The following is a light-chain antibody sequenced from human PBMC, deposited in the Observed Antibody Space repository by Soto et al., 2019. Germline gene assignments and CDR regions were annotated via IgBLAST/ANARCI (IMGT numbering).Light chain of an antibody. CDR1: LSVSSD. CDR2: RAF. CDR3: QQYNNWPLT. Sequence: IVMTQSPATLSLSPSERATLSCRASLSVSSDLAWYRQKPGQAPRLLIYRAFTRATGIPARFSGSGFGTDFTLPISSLQSEDFAVYYCQQYNNWPLTFGGGTKVEIK. J-gene: IGKJ4*01. V-gene: IGKV3-15*01.